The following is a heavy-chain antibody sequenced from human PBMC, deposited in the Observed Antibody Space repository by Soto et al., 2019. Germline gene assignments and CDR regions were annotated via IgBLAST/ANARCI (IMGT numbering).Heavy chain of an antibody. V-gene: IGHV4-31*03. CDR2: IYYSGST. Sequence: SETLSLTCTVSGGPISSGGYYWSWIRQHPGKGLEWIGYIYYSGSTYYNPSLKSRVTISVDTSKNQFSLKLSSVTAADTAVYYCAREQGYGSGSYKNYGMDVWGQGTTVTVSS. CDR1: GGPISSGGYY. CDR3: AREQGYGSGSYKNYGMDV. J-gene: IGHJ6*02. D-gene: IGHD3-10*01.